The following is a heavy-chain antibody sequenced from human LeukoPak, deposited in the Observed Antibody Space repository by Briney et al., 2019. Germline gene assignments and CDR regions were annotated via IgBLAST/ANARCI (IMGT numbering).Heavy chain of an antibody. CDR1: GFTFTNYA. J-gene: IGHJ4*02. V-gene: IGHV3-23*01. Sequence: GGSLRLSCAASGFTFTNYAMSWVRQAPGKGLEWVSIISADATGTYYADSLRGRFTISRDSSKNTLYLQVNSLRAEDTAVYYCAKTPHRLSSEIVHWGQGTLVTVSS. D-gene: IGHD6-6*01. CDR2: ISADATGT. CDR3: AKTPHRLSSEIVH.